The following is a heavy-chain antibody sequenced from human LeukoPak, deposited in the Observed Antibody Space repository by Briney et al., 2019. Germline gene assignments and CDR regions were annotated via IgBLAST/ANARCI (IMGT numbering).Heavy chain of an antibody. V-gene: IGHV3-43D*03. Sequence: PGGSLRLSCAASGFTFDDYAMHWVRQAPGKGLEWVSLISWDGGSTYYADSVKGRFTISRDNSKNSLYLQMNSLRAEDTALYYCAKDKTPAPSSGPYFDYWGQGTLVTVSS. J-gene: IGHJ4*02. D-gene: IGHD3-22*01. CDR3: AKDKTPAPSSGPYFDY. CDR1: GFTFDDYA. CDR2: ISWDGGST.